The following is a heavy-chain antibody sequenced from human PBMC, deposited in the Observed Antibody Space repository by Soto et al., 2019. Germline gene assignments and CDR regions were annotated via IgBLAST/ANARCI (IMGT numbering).Heavy chain of an antibody. CDR3: AHSSPDGSFEV. CDR2: VFWDDDK. Sequence: QITLRESGPTLVKPTQTLTLTCSFSGFSLSASGVGVGWIRQPPGKALEWLALVFWDDDKFYSPPLQSRLTIPKDTSKNQVVLTVTNIDPVDTATYYCAHSSPDGSFEVWGQGTMVTVSS. D-gene: IGHD3-10*01. V-gene: IGHV2-5*02. J-gene: IGHJ3*01. CDR1: GFSLSASGVG.